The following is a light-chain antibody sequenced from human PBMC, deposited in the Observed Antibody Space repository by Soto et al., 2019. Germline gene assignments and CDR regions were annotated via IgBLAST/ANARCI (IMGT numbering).Light chain of an antibody. CDR1: QSISNR. V-gene: IGKV1-5*01. J-gene: IGKJ1*01. CDR2: DAS. CDR3: QQYNSYPWK. Sequence: DVQMTQSPATLSASVGDGVTITCRASQSISNRLAWYQQKPGEAPKYLIYDASTLDSGAPSRFSGSGSGTEFTLSISSLQPDDFATYYCQQYNSYPWKFGQGTKVDIK.